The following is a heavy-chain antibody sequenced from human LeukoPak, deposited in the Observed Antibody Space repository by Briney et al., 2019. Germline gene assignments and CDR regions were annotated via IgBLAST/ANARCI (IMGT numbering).Heavy chain of an antibody. J-gene: IGHJ6*04. CDR1: GFTFDDYA. Sequence: GGSLRLSCAAPGFTFDDYAMHWVRQAPGKGLEWVSLISWDGGSTYYADSVKGRFTISRDNSKNSLYLQMNSLRAEDTALYYCARAATGPYYYYYYGMDVWGKGTTVTVSS. CDR2: ISWDGGST. CDR3: ARAATGPYYYYYYGMDV. D-gene: IGHD6-13*01. V-gene: IGHV3-43D*04.